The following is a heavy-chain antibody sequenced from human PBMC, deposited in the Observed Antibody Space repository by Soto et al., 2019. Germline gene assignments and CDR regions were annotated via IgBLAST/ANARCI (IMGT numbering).Heavy chain of an antibody. J-gene: IGHJ4*02. CDR2: TNTRSSTK. CDR3: ARDSGYSYGNFDY. CDR1: GFTFSTYN. Sequence: GGSLRLSCAASGFTFSTYNMNWVRQAPGKGLEWVSYTNTRSSTKYYADSVKGRFTISRDNAKNSLYLQMNSLRDEDTAVYFCARDSGYSYGNFDYWGQGTPVTVSS. V-gene: IGHV3-48*02. D-gene: IGHD5-18*01.